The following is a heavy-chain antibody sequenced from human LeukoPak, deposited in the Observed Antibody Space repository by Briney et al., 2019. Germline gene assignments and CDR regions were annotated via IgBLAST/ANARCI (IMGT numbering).Heavy chain of an antibody. CDR3: ARNPTYYDSSGYGPYYYYYYMDV. CDR1: GGTFSSYA. D-gene: IGHD3-22*01. Sequence: GASVKVSCKASGGTFSSYAISWVRQAPGQGLEWMGGIIPIFGTANYAQKFQGRVTITADESTSTAYMELSSLRSEDTAVYYCARNPTYYDSSGYGPYYYYYYMDVWGKGTTVTVSS. J-gene: IGHJ6*03. V-gene: IGHV1-69*13. CDR2: IIPIFGTA.